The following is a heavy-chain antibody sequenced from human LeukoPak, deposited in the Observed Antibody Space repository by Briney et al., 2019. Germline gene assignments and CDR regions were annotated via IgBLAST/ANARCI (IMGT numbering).Heavy chain of an antibody. CDR2: IYHSGST. CDR1: GGSISSSSYY. V-gene: IGHV4-39*07. CDR3: ARADYYYGSGSYYNNYFDY. J-gene: IGHJ4*02. D-gene: IGHD3-10*01. Sequence: PSETLSLTCTVSGGSISSSSYYWGWIRQPPGKGLEWIGSIYHSGSTYYNPSLKSRVTISVDTSKNQFSLKLSSVTAADTAVYYCARADYYYGSGSYYNNYFDYWGQGTLVTVSS.